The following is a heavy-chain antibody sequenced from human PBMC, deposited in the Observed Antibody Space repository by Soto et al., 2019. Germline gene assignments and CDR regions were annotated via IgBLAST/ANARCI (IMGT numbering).Heavy chain of an antibody. D-gene: IGHD2-15*01. V-gene: IGHV3-23*01. J-gene: IGHJ6*02. Sequence: GGSLRLSCAASGFTFINYAMSWVRQAPGKGLEWVSSISGAGGSTYYADSVKGRFTISRDNSKNTLYLQMNSLRAEDTAVYYCAKAGEDIVVVVAAGYGMDVWGQGTTVTVSS. CDR1: GFTFINYA. CDR2: ISGAGGST. CDR3: AKAGEDIVVVVAAGYGMDV.